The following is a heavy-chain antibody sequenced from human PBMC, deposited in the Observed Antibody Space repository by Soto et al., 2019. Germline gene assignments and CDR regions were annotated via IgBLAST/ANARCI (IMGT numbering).Heavy chain of an antibody. J-gene: IGHJ6*03. Sequence: GGSMRLSCAASGLTFSDHYMSWIRQAPGKGLEWVSYISSSGGSIYYADSVKGRFTISRDNSKNTLYLQMNSLRAEDTAVYYCARNNVYDSHYYYYYMDVWGKGTTVTVSS. CDR3: ARNNVYDSHYYYYYMDV. CDR1: GLTFSDHY. V-gene: IGHV3-11*01. D-gene: IGHD5-12*01. CDR2: ISSSGGSI.